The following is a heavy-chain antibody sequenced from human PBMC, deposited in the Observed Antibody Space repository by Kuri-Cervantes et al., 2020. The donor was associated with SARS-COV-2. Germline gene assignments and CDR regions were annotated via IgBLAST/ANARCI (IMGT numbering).Heavy chain of an antibody. CDR3: ASHGTTGDPNWFDS. CDR1: GGSISSSSYY. D-gene: IGHD1-7*01. V-gene: IGHV4-39*01. CDR2: IYYSGST. J-gene: IGHJ5*01. Sequence: SETLSLTCTVSGGSISSSSYYWGWLRQPPGKGLEWIGSIYYSGSTYYNPSLKSRVTISVDTSKNQFSLQLSYVTAADTAEYYCASHGTTGDPNWFDSWGQGTLVTVSS.